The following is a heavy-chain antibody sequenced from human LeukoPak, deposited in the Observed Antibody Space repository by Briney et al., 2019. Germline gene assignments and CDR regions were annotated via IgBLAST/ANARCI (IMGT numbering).Heavy chain of an antibody. D-gene: IGHD3-22*01. Sequence: GASVKVSCKASGGTFSSYAISWVRQAPGQGLEWMGGIIPIFGTANYAQKFQGRVTITADESMSTAYMELSSLRSEDTAVYYCARAYDSTDYYYYYYGMDVWGQGTTVTVSS. J-gene: IGHJ6*02. V-gene: IGHV1-69*13. CDR1: GGTFSSYA. CDR2: IIPIFGTA. CDR3: ARAYDSTDYYYYYYGMDV.